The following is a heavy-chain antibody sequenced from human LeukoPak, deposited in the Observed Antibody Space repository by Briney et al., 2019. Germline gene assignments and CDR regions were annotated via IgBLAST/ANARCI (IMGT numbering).Heavy chain of an antibody. CDR3: ARESSVTMFDY. CDR1: EFTFSTYW. D-gene: IGHD4/OR15-4a*01. V-gene: IGHV3-74*01. Sequence: PGGSLRLSCAASEFTFSTYWMNWVRQAPGKGLVWVSRIYSDGSSTSYADSVKGRFTISRDNAKNTLYLQMNSLRAEEDTAVYFCARESSVTMFDYWGQGTLVTVSS. J-gene: IGHJ4*02. CDR2: IYSDGSST.